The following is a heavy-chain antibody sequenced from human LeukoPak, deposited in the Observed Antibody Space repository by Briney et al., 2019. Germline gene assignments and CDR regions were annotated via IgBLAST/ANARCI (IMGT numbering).Heavy chain of an antibody. CDR2: ISSSGNAI. CDR1: GFTFSDFY. Sequence: GGSLRLSCAASGFTFSDFYMSWIRQAPGKGLEWVSQISSSGNAIYYTDPVKGRFTISRDNGKNSLFLQMNSLRAEDRTVYYCARGVRIAVAGYIDYWGQGTLVTVSS. CDR3: ARGVRIAVAGYIDY. V-gene: IGHV3-11*04. D-gene: IGHD6-19*01. J-gene: IGHJ4*02.